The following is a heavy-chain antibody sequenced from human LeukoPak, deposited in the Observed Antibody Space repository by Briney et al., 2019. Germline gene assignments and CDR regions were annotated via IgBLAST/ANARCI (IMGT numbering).Heavy chain of an antibody. CDR2: INGNGGGT. V-gene: IGHV3-23*01. CDR3: AKDRGLYSGSHGFDY. J-gene: IGHJ4*02. D-gene: IGHD1-26*01. CDR1: GFTFNNYA. Sequence: GGSLRLSCAASGFTFNNYAMSWVRQAPGKGLEWVSAINGNGGGTYYADSVKGRFTISRDKSKNALSLQMNSLRAEDTAVYYCAKDRGLYSGSHGFDYWGQGTLVTVSS.